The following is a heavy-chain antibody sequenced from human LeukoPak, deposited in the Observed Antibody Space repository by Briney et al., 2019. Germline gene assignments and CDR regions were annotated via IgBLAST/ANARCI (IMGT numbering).Heavy chain of an antibody. J-gene: IGHJ3*02. CDR2: IYYSGST. V-gene: IGHV4-34*01. CDR3: AVTATAYDAFDI. Sequence: SETLSLTCAVYGGSFSGYYWSWIRQPPGKGLEWIGSIYYSGSTYYNPSLKSRVTISVDTSKNQFSLKLSSVTAADTAVYYCAVTATAYDAFDIWGQGTMVTVSS. CDR1: GGSFSGYY. D-gene: IGHD2-21*02.